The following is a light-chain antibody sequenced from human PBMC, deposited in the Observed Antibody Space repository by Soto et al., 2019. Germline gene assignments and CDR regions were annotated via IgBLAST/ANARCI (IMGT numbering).Light chain of an antibody. V-gene: IGLV4-60*03. Sequence: PVLTQSSSASASLGSSVKLTCTLSSGHSRYIIAWHQQQPGKAPRYLMNLEDSGTYTKGSGVPDRFSGSSSGAARYLVISNIQSEDEADYYCETWDSNTVVFGGGTQLTVL. CDR3: ETWDSNTVV. CDR2: LEDSGTY. J-gene: IGLJ3*02. CDR1: SGHSRYI.